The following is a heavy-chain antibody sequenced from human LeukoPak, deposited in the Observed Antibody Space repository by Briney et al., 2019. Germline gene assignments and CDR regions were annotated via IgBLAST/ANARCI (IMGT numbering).Heavy chain of an antibody. J-gene: IGHJ4*02. Sequence: GGSLRLSCAASGFTFSSYAMHWVRQAPGKGLEWVAVISHDGSNKYYEDSVKGRFTIARDNSKNTLYLQMNSLRAEDTAVYYCARDRDYYDSSGPYDYWGQGTLVTVSS. D-gene: IGHD3-22*01. CDR3: ARDRDYYDSSGPYDY. CDR2: ISHDGSNK. V-gene: IGHV3-30*01. CDR1: GFTFSSYA.